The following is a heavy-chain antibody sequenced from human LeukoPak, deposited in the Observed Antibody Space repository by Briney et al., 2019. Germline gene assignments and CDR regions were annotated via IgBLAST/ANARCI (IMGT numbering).Heavy chain of an antibody. CDR1: GGSFSGYY. J-gene: IGHJ6*03. V-gene: IGHV4-34*01. CDR2: INHSGST. Sequence: SETLSLTCAVYGGSFSGYYWSWIRQPPGKGLEWIGEINHSGSTNYNPSLKSRVTISVDTSKNQFSLKLSSVTAADTAVYYCARGPRYCSGGSCWLNYYYYMDVWGKGTTVTVSS. CDR3: ARGPRYCSGGSCWLNYYYYMDV. D-gene: IGHD2-15*01.